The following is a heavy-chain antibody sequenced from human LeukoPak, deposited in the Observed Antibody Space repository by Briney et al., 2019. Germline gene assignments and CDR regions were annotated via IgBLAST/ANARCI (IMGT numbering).Heavy chain of an antibody. V-gene: IGHV3-21*04. CDR3: AKDVEQWLVQGYFDY. J-gene: IGHJ4*02. D-gene: IGHD6-19*01. CDR2: ISSSSSYI. Sequence: GGSLRLSCAASGFTFSSYGMPWVRQAPGKGLEWVSSISSSSSYIYYADSVKGRFTISRDNAKNSLYLQMNSLRAEDTAVYYCAKDVEQWLVQGYFDYWGQGTLVTVSS. CDR1: GFTFSSYG.